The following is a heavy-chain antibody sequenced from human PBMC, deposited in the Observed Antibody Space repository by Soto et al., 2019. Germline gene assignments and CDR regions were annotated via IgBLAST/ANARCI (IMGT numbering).Heavy chain of an antibody. D-gene: IGHD2-2*01. V-gene: IGHV1-69*01. CDR2: IIPIFGTA. J-gene: IGHJ4*02. CDR3: AREGASSSHSCY. CDR1: GGTFSSYA. Sequence: QVQLVQSGAEVKKPGSSVKVSCKASGGTFSSYAISWVRQAPGQGLAWMGGIIPIFGTANYATKFQGRVTITADESTSTAYMELSSLRSEDTAVDYCAREGASSSHSCYWGQGTLVTVSS.